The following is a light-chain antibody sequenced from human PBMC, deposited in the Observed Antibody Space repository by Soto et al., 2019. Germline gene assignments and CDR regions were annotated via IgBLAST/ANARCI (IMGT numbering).Light chain of an antibody. V-gene: IGKV3-15*01. CDR3: QQTLSFPPT. CDR2: GVS. J-gene: IGKJ1*01. CDR1: QSVAGN. Sequence: EIVMTQSPATLSVSPGETATLSCRASQSVAGNLAWYQQKPGQPPRLLIYGVSTRATGVPPRFSGSGSGTDFTLTISSLQPEDFATSYCQQTLSFPPTFGQGTKVDI.